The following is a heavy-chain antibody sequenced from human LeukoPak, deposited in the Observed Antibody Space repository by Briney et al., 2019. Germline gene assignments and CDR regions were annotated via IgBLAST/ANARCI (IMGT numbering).Heavy chain of an antibody. CDR2: SSRSGSPL. D-gene: IGHD3-22*01. J-gene: IGHJ4*02. CDR1: GFNVDNHE. Sequence: PGGSLRLSCAPSGFNVDNHEVNWVRPAPGKGLEWVAYSSRSGSPLFYAHSVKGRVTISRDNAKKPLSLQMNTLRAEDTAVYYCTMFDTYDTRGYPDYWGQGTLVTVSS. V-gene: IGHV3-48*03. CDR3: TMFDTYDTRGYPDY.